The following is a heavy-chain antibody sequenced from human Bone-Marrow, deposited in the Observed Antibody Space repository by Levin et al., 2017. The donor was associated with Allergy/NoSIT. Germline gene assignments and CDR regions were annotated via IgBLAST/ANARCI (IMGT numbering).Heavy chain of an antibody. CDR3: AKDYQLDGHYYYGMDV. Sequence: GESLKISCAASGFTFSSYAMSWVRQAPGKGLEWVSAISGSGGSTYYADSVKGRFTISRDNSKNTLYLQMNSLRAEDTAVYYCAKDYQLDGHYYYGMDVWGQGTTVTVSS. V-gene: IGHV3-23*01. J-gene: IGHJ6*02. D-gene: IGHD2-2*01. CDR2: ISGSGGST. CDR1: GFTFSSYA.